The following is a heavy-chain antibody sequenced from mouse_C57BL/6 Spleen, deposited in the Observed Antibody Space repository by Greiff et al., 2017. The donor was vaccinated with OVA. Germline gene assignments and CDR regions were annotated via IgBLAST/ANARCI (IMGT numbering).Heavy chain of an antibody. CDR3: ASPAYYSNRYYAMDY. CDR2: IDPEDGET. CDR1: GFNIKDYY. D-gene: IGHD2-5*01. Sequence: EVQLQQSGAELVKPGASVKLSCTASGFNIKDYYMHWVKQRTEQGLEWIGRIDPEDGETKYAPKFQGKATITADTSSNTAYLQLSSLTSEDTAVYYCASPAYYSNRYYAMDYWGQGTSVTVSS. J-gene: IGHJ4*01. V-gene: IGHV14-2*01.